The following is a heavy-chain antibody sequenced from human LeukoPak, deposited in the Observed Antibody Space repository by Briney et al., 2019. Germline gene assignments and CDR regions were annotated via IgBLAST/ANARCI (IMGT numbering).Heavy chain of an antibody. CDR3: ARDRAMVRGVPDC. CDR2: IKQDGSEK. Sequence: PGGSLRLSCAASGFTFSSYGMNWVRQAPGKGLEWVANIKQDGSEKYYVDSVKGRFTISRGNAKNSLYLQMNSLRAEDTAVYYCARDRAMVRGVPDCWGQGTLVTVSS. D-gene: IGHD3-10*01. CDR1: GFTFSSYG. J-gene: IGHJ4*02. V-gene: IGHV3-7*01.